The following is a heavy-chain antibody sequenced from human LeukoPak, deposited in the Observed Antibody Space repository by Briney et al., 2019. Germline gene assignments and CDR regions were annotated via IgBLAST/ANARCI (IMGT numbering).Heavy chain of an antibody. CDR1: GGSFSGYY. CDR2: INNSGST. CDR3: ARHTKLGRYYYYYYMDV. D-gene: IGHD3-3*01. V-gene: IGHV4-34*01. Sequence: PSETLSLTCAVYGGSFSGYYWSWIRQPPGKGLEWIGEINNSGSTNYNPSLKSRVTISVDTSKNQFSLKLSSVTAEDTAVYYCARHTKLGRYYYYYYMDVWGKGTTVTISS. J-gene: IGHJ6*03.